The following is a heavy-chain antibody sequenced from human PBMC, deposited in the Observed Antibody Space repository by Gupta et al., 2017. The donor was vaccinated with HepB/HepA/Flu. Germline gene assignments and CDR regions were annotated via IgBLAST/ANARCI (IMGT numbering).Heavy chain of an antibody. CDR3: TRDLGLRTTGGVGY. D-gene: IGHD2-8*01. J-gene: IGHJ4*02. CDR2: IDPYGNEK. Sequence: EVQVVESGGGLVQPGESLRLSCVGSGLTFSNYWMTWFRQPPGKGLEWVAKIDPYGNEKHYVDSVKGRFTISRDNARNSLYLQMNSLRDEDTAIYYCTRDLGLRTTGGVGYWGQGTLVTVAS. CDR1: GLTFSNYW. V-gene: IGHV3-7*01.